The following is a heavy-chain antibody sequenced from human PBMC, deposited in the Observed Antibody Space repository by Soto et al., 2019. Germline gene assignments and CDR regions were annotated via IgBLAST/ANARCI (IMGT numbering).Heavy chain of an antibody. CDR3: ARIFGVVRPKNYYYGMAV. CDR2: IYPGDSDT. J-gene: IGHJ6*02. CDR1: GYSFTSYW. D-gene: IGHD3-3*01. V-gene: IGHV5-51*01. Sequence: PGETLKISCKGSGYSFTSYWIGWVRQMPGKGLEWMGVIYPGDSDTRYSPSFQGQVNISADKYISTAYLQWSSLKDSDPAMYYCARIFGVVRPKNYYYGMAVWAQGTTVTVSS.